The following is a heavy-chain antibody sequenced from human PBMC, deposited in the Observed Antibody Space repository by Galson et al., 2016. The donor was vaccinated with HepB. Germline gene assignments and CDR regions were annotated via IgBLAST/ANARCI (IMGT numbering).Heavy chain of an antibody. CDR3: ATRDGNDWPPYFDS. J-gene: IGHJ4*02. CDR2: IIPVLGTA. CDR1: GYTFTLYG. D-gene: IGHD5-24*01. V-gene: IGHV1-69*13. Sequence: SVKVSCKASGYTFTLYGISWMRQAPGQGLEWMGGIIPVLGTAVYGKTLQGRVTITADVPASTVYMELRSLRSDDTALYYCATRDGNDWPPYFDSWGQGTLITVSS.